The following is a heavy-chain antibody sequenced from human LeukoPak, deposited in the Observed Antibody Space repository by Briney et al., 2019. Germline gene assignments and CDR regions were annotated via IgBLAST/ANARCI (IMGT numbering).Heavy chain of an antibody. CDR2: ISGSGGST. D-gene: IGHD3-22*01. J-gene: IGHJ4*02. V-gene: IGHV3-23*01. CDR3: AKAVRSSGYIALGY. Sequence: GGSLRLSCAASGFTFSSYAMSWVRQAPGKGLEWVSAISGSGGSTYYADSVKGRFTISRDNSKNTLYLQMNSLRAEDTAVYYCAKAVRSSGYIALGYWGQGTLVTVSS. CDR1: GFTFSSYA.